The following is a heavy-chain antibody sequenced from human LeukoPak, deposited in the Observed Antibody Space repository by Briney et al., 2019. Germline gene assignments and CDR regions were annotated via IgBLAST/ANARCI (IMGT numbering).Heavy chain of an antibody. J-gene: IGHJ4*02. V-gene: IGHV3-23*01. D-gene: IGHD3-22*01. CDR1: GFTFSSYA. CDR2: ISGSGGST. Sequence: PGRSLRLSCAASGFTFSSYAMSWVRQAPGKGLEWVSAISGSGGSTYYGDSVKGRFTISRDNSKNTLYLQMNSLRAEDTAVYYCVKDQGFYYDSSVYYWGQGTLVTVSS. CDR3: VKDQGFYYDSSVYY.